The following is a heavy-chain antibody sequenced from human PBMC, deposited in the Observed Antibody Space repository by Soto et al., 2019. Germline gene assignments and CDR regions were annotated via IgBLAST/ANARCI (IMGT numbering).Heavy chain of an antibody. Sequence: QVQLVESGGGVVQPRRSLRLSCAASGFTFSSYALHWVRQAPGKGLEWVAIISFDGNNKYYADSVKGRFTISRDNTNNTLYLQMNSLIAEDTAVYSCARGYSGSYLDYWGQGTLVTVSS. V-gene: IGHV3-30-3*01. D-gene: IGHD1-26*01. CDR1: GFTFSSYA. J-gene: IGHJ4*02. CDR2: ISFDGNNK. CDR3: ARGYSGSYLDY.